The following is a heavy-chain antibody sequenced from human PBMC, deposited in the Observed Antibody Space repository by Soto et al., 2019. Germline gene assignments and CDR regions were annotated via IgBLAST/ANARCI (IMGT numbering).Heavy chain of an antibody. CDR1: GFTFRTYW. CDR2: TSADGSYT. CDR3: ARDSDYSFDF. Sequence: EVQLVESGGGSVQSGGSLRLSCAASGFTFRTYWMHWFRQAPGKGLVWVSRTSADGSYTNYADSVKGRLTVSRENAKDTLYLQMNSLRVEDTAVYYCARDSDYSFDFWGQGTLVTVSS. V-gene: IGHV3-74*01. D-gene: IGHD4-17*01. J-gene: IGHJ4*02.